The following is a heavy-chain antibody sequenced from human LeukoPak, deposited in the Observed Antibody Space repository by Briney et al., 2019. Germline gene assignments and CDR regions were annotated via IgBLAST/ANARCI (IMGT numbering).Heavy chain of an antibody. V-gene: IGHV1-2*02. CDR1: GYTFTGYY. D-gene: IGHD2-2*01. Sequence: VASVKVSCKGSGYTFTGYYMAWVRQGPGQGLEWMGWVNPNNGGTKYAQKFQGRVTMTRDTSISTAYMELSRLRSDDTAVYYCARDLMATDIVVVPAAMAPDYYYYMDVWGKGTTVTVSS. CDR3: ARDLMATDIVVVPAAMAPDYYYYMDV. J-gene: IGHJ6*03. CDR2: VNPNNGGT.